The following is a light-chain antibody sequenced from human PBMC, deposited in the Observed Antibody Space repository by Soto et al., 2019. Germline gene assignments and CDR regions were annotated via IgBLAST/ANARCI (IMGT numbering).Light chain of an antibody. J-gene: IGLJ2*01. V-gene: IGLV2-14*01. CDR2: EVS. CDR3: SSYTSTNTLI. CDR1: SSDVGGYNY. Sequence: QSALTQPASVSGSPGQSITISCTGTSSDVGGYNYVSWYQQHPGKAPKPMIYEVSNRSSGVSNRFSGSKSGNTASLTISGLQAEDEADYYCSSYTSTNTLIFGGGTKLTVL.